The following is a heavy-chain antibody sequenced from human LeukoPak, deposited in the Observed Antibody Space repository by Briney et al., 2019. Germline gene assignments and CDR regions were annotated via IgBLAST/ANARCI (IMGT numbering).Heavy chain of an antibody. CDR2: IYPGDSDT. Sequence: GESLKISCKGSGYSFTSYWIGWVRQMPGKGLEWMGIIYPGDSDTRYSPSFQGQVTISADKSISTAYLQWSSLKASDTAMYYCARQFGSRDYYYYYYMDVWGKGTTVTVSS. D-gene: IGHD3-10*01. V-gene: IGHV5-51*01. J-gene: IGHJ6*03. CDR1: GYSFTSYW. CDR3: ARQFGSRDYYYYYYMDV.